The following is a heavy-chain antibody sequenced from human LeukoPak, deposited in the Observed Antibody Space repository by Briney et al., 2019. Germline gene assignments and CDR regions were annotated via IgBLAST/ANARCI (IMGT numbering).Heavy chain of an antibody. V-gene: IGHV3-23*01. CDR1: GFTFSSYA. Sequence: GGSLGLSCAASGFTFSSYAMGWVRQAPGKGLEWVSTISGSGGSTYYADSVKGRFTISRDNSKNTLYLQMNSLRAEDTAVYYRAKPYYYDSSGSLVNDAFDIWGQGTMVTVSS. CDR2: ISGSGGST. J-gene: IGHJ3*02. D-gene: IGHD3-22*01. CDR3: AKPYYYDSSGSLVNDAFDI.